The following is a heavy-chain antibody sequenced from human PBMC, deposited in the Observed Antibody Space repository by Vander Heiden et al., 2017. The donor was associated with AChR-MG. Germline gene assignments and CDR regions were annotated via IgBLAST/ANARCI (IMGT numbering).Heavy chain of an antibody. CDR2: IYYSGST. V-gene: IGHV4-31*03. D-gene: IGHD4-17*01. CDR3: ARDGYGDYLSWFDP. CDR1: GGSISGAGYY. J-gene: IGHJ5*02. Sequence: QVQLQESGPGLVKPSQTLSPTCTVSGGSISGAGYYGRWLRHHPGKGLEWIGYIYYSGSTYYNPSLKSRVTISVDTSKNQFSLKLSSVTAADTAVYYCARDGYGDYLSWFDPWGQGTLVTVSS.